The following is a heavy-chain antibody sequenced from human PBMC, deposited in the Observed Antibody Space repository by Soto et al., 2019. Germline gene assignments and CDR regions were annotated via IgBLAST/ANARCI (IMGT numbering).Heavy chain of an antibody. D-gene: IGHD4-17*01. CDR3: AKRGAYDYGDYDAFDI. Sequence: EVQLLESGGGLVQPGGSLRLSCAASGFTFSSYAMSWVRQAPGKGLEWVSAISGSGGSTYYADSVKGRFTISRDNSKNTLYLQMNSLRAEDTAVYYCAKRGAYDYGDYDAFDIWGQGTMVTVSS. CDR1: GFTFSSYA. V-gene: IGHV3-23*01. J-gene: IGHJ3*02. CDR2: ISGSGGST.